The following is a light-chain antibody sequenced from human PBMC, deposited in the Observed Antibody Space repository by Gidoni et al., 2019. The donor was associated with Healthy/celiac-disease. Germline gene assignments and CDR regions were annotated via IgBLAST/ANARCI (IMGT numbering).Light chain of an antibody. CDR2: DAS. CDR1: QGISSA. Sequence: AIQLTHSPSSLSASVGDRVTITCRASQGISSALAWYQQKPGKAPKLLIYDASSLERGVPSRFSGSGSGTDFTLTISSLQPEDFATYYCQQFNSYPLTFGGGTKVE. CDR3: QQFNSYPLT. V-gene: IGKV1-13*02. J-gene: IGKJ4*01.